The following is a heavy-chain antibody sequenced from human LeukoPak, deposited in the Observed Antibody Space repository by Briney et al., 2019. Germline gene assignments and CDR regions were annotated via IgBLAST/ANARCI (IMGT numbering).Heavy chain of an antibody. CDR1: GFTFSSYS. Sequence: PGGSLRLSCVASGFTFSSYSMNWVRQAPGKGLEWVSSISSSSSYIYYADSVKGRFTISRDNAKNSLYLQMSSLRAEDTALYLCAGGDRNGWYFYYWGQGTLVTVSS. CDR3: AGGDRNGWYFYY. D-gene: IGHD6-19*01. CDR2: ISSSSSYI. V-gene: IGHV3-21*04. J-gene: IGHJ4*02.